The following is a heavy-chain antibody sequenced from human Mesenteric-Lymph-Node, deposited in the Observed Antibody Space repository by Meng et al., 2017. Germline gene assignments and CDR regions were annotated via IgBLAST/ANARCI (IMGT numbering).Heavy chain of an antibody. CDR2: ISSSSSYI. Sequence: GESLKIPCAASGFTFSSYSMNWVRQAPGKGLEWVSSISSSSSYIYYADSVKGRFTISRDNAKNSLYLQMNSLRAEDTAVYYCATIAAPFDYWGQGTLVTVSS. CDR3: ATIAAPFDY. D-gene: IGHD6-25*01. CDR1: GFTFSSYS. V-gene: IGHV3-21*01. J-gene: IGHJ4*02.